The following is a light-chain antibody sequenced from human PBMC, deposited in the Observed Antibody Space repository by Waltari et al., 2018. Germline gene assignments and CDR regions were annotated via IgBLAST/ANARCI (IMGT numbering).Light chain of an antibody. CDR2: WSS. CDR1: QSLFHFSNNEFY. Sequence: DIVMTQSPEYLAVSLGERATINCKSSQSLFHFSNNEFYLAWYQQKPGQSPKLLVHWSSTRESGVPDRFSGSGSGREFTLTISSLQAEDVAVYYCQQYYSIPYTFGQGTRLEIK. J-gene: IGKJ2*01. CDR3: QQYYSIPYT. V-gene: IGKV4-1*01.